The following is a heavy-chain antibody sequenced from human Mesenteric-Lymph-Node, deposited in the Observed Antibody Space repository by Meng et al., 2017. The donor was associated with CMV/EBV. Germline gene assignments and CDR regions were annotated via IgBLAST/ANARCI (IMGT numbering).Heavy chain of an antibody. V-gene: IGHV2-5*02. Sequence: GFALSTSGVGVGWIRHPPGKALEWLALIYWDDDKRYTPSLNSRLTITKDTSNNQVVLTMTNMDPVDTATYYCARTYYYGSGNSNFDYWGQGTLVTVSS. J-gene: IGHJ4*02. CDR1: GFALSTSGVG. CDR3: ARTYYYGSGNSNFDY. D-gene: IGHD3-10*01. CDR2: IYWDDDK.